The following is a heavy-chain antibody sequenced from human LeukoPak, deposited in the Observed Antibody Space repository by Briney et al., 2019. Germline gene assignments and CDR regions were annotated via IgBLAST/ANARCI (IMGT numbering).Heavy chain of an antibody. Sequence: SETLSLTCTVSGDSISSYYWSWIRQPPGKGLEWIGFVFHNGYTNYNPSLKSRVTISVDTPKNQFSLKLSSVTAADTAVYYCAKHAVTSVTTARAFDIWGQGTMVTVSS. CDR2: VFHNGYT. CDR1: GDSISSYY. J-gene: IGHJ3*02. CDR3: AKHAVTSVTTARAFDI. D-gene: IGHD4-17*01. V-gene: IGHV4-59*08.